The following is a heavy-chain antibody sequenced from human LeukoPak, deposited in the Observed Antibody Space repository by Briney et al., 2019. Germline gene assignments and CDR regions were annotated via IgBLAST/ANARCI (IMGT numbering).Heavy chain of an antibody. Sequence: PGGSLRLSCSASGFTFSSYAMHWVRQAPGKGLEYVSAISSNGGRTYYADSVKGRFTISRDNSENTLYLQMSSLRAEDTAVYYCVKDLYSIAAAGGAFDIWGQGTMVTVSS. CDR1: GFTFSSYA. V-gene: IGHV3-64D*09. J-gene: IGHJ3*02. CDR2: ISSNGGRT. CDR3: VKDLYSIAAAGGAFDI. D-gene: IGHD6-13*01.